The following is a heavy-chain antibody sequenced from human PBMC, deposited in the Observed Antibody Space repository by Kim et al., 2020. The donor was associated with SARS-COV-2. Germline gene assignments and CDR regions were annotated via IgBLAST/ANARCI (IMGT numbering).Heavy chain of an antibody. D-gene: IGHD2-15*01. V-gene: IGHV3-30*02. CDR3: AKDSAVVVVAATTKYFDY. Sequence: KGRFTISRDNSKNTLYLQMNSLRAEDTAVYYCAKDSAVVVVAATTKYFDYWGQGTLVTVSS. J-gene: IGHJ4*02.